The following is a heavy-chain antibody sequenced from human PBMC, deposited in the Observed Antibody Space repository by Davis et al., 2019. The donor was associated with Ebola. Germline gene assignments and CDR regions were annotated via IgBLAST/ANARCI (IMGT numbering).Heavy chain of an antibody. V-gene: IGHV1-46*03. Sequence: AASVKVSCKASGYTFTNYYMHWVQQAPGQGLERMGMINPNDGRTIYAQKFQGRVTVTRDTSTTTVYMDLSSLRSEDTALYYCTTPGGQDSGYDVFDIWGQGTMVTVSS. CDR1: GYTFTNYY. CDR3: TTPGGQDSGYDVFDI. J-gene: IGHJ3*02. CDR2: INPNDGRT. D-gene: IGHD5-12*01.